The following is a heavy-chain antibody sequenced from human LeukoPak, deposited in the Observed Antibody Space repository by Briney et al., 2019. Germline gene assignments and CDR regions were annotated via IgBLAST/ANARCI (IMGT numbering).Heavy chain of an antibody. Sequence: GESLKISCKGSGYSFTSYWIGWVRQMPGKGLEWMGIIYPGDSDTRYSPSFQGQVTISADKSISTAYLQWSSLKASDTAMYYCARQGPIAAAGSNWFDPWGQGTLVTVSS. CDR1: GYSFTSYW. CDR3: ARQGPIAAAGSNWFDP. V-gene: IGHV5-51*01. J-gene: IGHJ5*02. CDR2: IYPGDSDT. D-gene: IGHD6-13*01.